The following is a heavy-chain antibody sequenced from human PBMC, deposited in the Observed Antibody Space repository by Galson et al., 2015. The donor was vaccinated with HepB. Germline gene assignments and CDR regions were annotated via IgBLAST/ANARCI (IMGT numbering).Heavy chain of an antibody. CDR3: ARGGSDWYPIVFDY. Sequence: SLRLSCAASGFTVSGNYTRWVRQAPGKGLEWVSLIFSGGSTYYADSVKGRFTVSRDNSKNTVYLQMNSLRPEDTAVYYCARGGSDWYPIVFDYWGQGTLVTVSS. J-gene: IGHJ4*02. V-gene: IGHV3-53*05. D-gene: IGHD6-19*01. CDR2: IFSGGST. CDR1: GFTVSGNY.